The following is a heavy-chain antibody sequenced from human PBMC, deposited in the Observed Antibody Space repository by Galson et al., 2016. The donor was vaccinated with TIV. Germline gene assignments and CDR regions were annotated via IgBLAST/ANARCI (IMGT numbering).Heavy chain of an antibody. CDR1: GFTFSSFG. CDR2: ISDDGNNR. Sequence: SLRLSCAASGFTFSSFGMHWVRQAPGQGLECVAVISDDGNNRFYADSVKGRFTISRDNFRNTLYLQMNSLRVEDTAVYHCTTAADATSMIVVAASWGQGALVTVTS. J-gene: IGHJ5*02. V-gene: IGHV3-30*03. D-gene: IGHD3-22*01. CDR3: TTAADATSMIVVAAS.